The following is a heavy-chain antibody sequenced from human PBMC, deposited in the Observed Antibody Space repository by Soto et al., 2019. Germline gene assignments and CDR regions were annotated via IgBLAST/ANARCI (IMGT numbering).Heavy chain of an antibody. V-gene: IGHV4-61*03. CDR3: ARDSVFAYYSRHRNPYWSDP. Sequence: SETLSLTCAVSGGSVGSGSYYWSWIRQPLGKGLEWIGYIYYSGNTDYNPSLRGRASISVNKAKNHFSLQLTSVTAADTAIYYCARDSVFAYYSRHRNPYWSDPWGQGTLVTVSS. CDR1: GGSVGSGSYY. J-gene: IGHJ5*02. D-gene: IGHD3-10*01. CDR2: IYYSGNT.